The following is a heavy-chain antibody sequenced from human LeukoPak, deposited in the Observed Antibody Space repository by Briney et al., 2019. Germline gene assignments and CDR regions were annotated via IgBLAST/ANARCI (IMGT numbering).Heavy chain of an antibody. CDR1: TFTFSTYA. J-gene: IGHJ5*01. CDR2: IRAGGDST. V-gene: IGHV3-23*01. Sequence: GGSLRLSCAASTFTFSTYAMSWVRQAPGKGLEWVSVIRAGGDSTSYADSVKGRFTISRDNSKNTLFLQMSGLRAEDTAGYCSARGTYGVYDSWGQGTLVTVSS. D-gene: IGHD4-17*01. CDR3: ARGTYGVYDS.